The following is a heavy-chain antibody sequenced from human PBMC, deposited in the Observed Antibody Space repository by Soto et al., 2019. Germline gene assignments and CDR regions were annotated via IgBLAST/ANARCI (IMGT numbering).Heavy chain of an antibody. V-gene: IGHV3-23*01. J-gene: IGHJ4*02. Sequence: EVQLLESGGGLVQPGGSLRLSCAASGFTFSSYAMSWVRQAPGKGLEWVSAIXGSGGSTYYADSVKGRFTISRDNSKNTLYLQMNSLRAEDTAVYYCAKDPDCSGGSCYTLGVDYWGQGTLVTVSS. D-gene: IGHD2-15*01. CDR3: AKDPDCSGGSCYTLGVDY. CDR1: GFTFSSYA. CDR2: IXGSGGST.